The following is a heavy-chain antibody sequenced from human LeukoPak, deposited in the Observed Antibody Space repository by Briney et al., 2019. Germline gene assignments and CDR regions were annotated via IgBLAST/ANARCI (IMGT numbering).Heavy chain of an antibody. CDR1: GFTFSSYW. CDR2: IKQDGSEK. J-gene: IGHJ6*03. CDR3: ARAAAAAPYYYYYYMDV. V-gene: IGHV3-7*04. D-gene: IGHD6-13*01. Sequence: PGGSLRLSCAASGFTFSSYWMSWVRQAPGKGLEWVANIKQDGSEKYYVDSVKGRFTISRDNAKNSLYLQMNSLRAEDTAVYYCARAAAAAPYYYYYYMDVWGKGTTVTVSS.